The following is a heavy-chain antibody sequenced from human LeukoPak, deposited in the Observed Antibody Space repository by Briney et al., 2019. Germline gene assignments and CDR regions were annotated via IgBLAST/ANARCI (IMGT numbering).Heavy chain of an antibody. Sequence: GGSLRLSCAASGFTFDDYAMHWVRQAPGKGLEWVSGISWNSGSIGYADSVKGRFTISRDNAKNSLYLQMNSLRAEDTALYYCAKDMGGATTTPFDYWGQGTLVTVSS. J-gene: IGHJ4*02. CDR1: GFTFDDYA. D-gene: IGHD1-26*01. CDR3: AKDMGGATTTPFDY. V-gene: IGHV3-9*01. CDR2: ISWNSGSI.